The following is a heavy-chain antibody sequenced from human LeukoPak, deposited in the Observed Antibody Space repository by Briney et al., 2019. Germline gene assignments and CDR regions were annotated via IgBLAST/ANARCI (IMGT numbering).Heavy chain of an antibody. CDR3: ARRKGYSYGSSFDY. D-gene: IGHD5-18*01. CDR1: GGSISSGGYS. V-gene: IGHV4-30-2*01. CDR2: IYHSGST. Sequence: SETLSLTCAVSGGSISSGGYSWSWIRQPPGKGLEWIGYIYHSGSTYYNPSLKSRVTMSVDRSKNQFSLKLSSVTAADTAVYYCARRKGYSYGSSFDYWGQGTLVTVSS. J-gene: IGHJ4*02.